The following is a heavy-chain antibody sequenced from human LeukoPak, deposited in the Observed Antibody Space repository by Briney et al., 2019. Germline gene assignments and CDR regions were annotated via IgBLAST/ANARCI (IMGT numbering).Heavy chain of an antibody. CDR2: ISGSGGST. J-gene: IGHJ4*02. D-gene: IGHD1-26*01. Sequence: GGSLRLSCAASGFTFDDYTMHWVRQAPGKGLEWVSAISGSGGSTYYADSVKGRFTISRDNSKNTLYLQMNSLRAEDTAVYYCAKDYERSYQGGYFDYWGQGTLVTVSS. CDR1: GFTFDDYT. CDR3: AKDYERSYQGGYFDY. V-gene: IGHV3-23*01.